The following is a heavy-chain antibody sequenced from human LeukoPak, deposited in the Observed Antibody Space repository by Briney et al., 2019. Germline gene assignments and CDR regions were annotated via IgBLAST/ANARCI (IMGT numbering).Heavy chain of an antibody. CDR3: ARDPWTNSDYDGFDY. D-gene: IGHD5-12*01. CDR1: GFTFSSYE. Sequence: GGSLRLSCAASGFTFSSYEMNWVRQAPGRGLEWVSSISSSSSYIYYADSVKGRFTISRDNAKNSQYLQMNSLRAEDTAVYYCARDPWTNSDYDGFDYWGQGTLVTVSS. V-gene: IGHV3-21*01. CDR2: ISSSSSYI. J-gene: IGHJ4*02.